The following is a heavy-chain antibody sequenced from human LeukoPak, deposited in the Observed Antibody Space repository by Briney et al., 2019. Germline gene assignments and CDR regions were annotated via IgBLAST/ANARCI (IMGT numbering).Heavy chain of an antibody. CDR1: GFTFSSYS. J-gene: IGHJ4*02. V-gene: IGHV3-21*01. CDR2: ISSSSSYI. Sequence: KPGGSLRLSCAASGFTFSSYSMNWVRQPPRKGLEWVSSISSSSSYIYYADSVKGRFTISRDNAKNSLYLQMNSLRAEDTAVYYCAWGNWYGYFDYWGQGTLVTVSS. CDR3: AWGNWYGYFDY. D-gene: IGHD1-1*01.